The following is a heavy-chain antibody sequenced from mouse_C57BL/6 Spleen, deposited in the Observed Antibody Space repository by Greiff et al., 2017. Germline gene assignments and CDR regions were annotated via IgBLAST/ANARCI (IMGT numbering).Heavy chain of an antibody. CDR2: ISSGGDYI. Sequence: EVQVVESGEGLVKPGGSLKLSCAASGFTFSSYAMSWVRQTPEKRLEWVAYISSGGDYIYYADTVKGRFTISRDNARNTLYLQMSSLKSEDTAMYYCTRYDGYFSYWYFDVWGTGTTVTVSS. CDR3: TRYDGYFSYWYFDV. V-gene: IGHV5-9-1*02. D-gene: IGHD2-3*01. CDR1: GFTFSSYA. J-gene: IGHJ1*03.